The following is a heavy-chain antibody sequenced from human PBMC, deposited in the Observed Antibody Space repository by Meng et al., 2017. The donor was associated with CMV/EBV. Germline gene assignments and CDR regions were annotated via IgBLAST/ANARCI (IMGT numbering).Heavy chain of an antibody. CDR3: AKGRAGSTSCFDY. CDR1: GFTFTTYA. V-gene: IGHV3-23*01. J-gene: IGHJ4*02. Sequence: ASGFTFTTYAVSWVRQAPGKGLEWVSAIGGSGRDTYYADSAKGRFTISRDNSKNTLYLQMNSLRAEDTAVYYCAKGRAGSTSCFDYWGQGTLVTVSS. CDR2: IGGSGRDT. D-gene: IGHD2-2*01.